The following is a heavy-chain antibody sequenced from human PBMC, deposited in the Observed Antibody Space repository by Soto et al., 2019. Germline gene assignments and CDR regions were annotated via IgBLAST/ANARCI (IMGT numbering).Heavy chain of an antibody. CDR2: IKSKTDGGTT. J-gene: IGHJ4*02. D-gene: IGHD2-15*01. CDR1: GVTVWISV. CDR3: TTDLSGYLGYCSGGSCYVTTD. Sequence: HWGSLGLGCASCGVTVWISVVGVARKTPGKGLEWVGRIKSKTDGGTTDYAAPVKGRFTISRDDSKNTLYLQMNSLKTEDTAVYYCTTDLSGYLGYCSGGSCYVTTDWGQGTLVTVSS. V-gene: IGHV3-15*01.